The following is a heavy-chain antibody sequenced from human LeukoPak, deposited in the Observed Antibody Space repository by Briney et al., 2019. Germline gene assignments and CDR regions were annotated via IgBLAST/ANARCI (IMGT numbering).Heavy chain of an antibody. Sequence: SETLSLTCTVSGGSISSYYWSWIRQPPGKGLEWVGYIYYSGSTNYNPSFKSRVTISVDTSKNQFSLKLSSVTAADTAVYYCAREGGSSWYGIDYWGQGTLVTVSS. CDR2: IYYSGST. V-gene: IGHV4-59*01. CDR1: GGSISSYY. J-gene: IGHJ4*02. D-gene: IGHD6-13*01. CDR3: AREGGSSWYGIDY.